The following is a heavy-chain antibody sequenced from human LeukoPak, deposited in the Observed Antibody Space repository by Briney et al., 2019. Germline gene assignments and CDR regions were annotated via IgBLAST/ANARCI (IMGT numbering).Heavy chain of an antibody. Sequence: PGGSLRLSCAASGFTFSSYSMNWVRQAPGKGLEWVSSISSSSSYIYYADSVRGRFTMSRDNAKNSLYLQMNSLRAEDTAVYYCARVLEAESFDYWGQGTPVTVSS. CDR1: GFTFSSYS. CDR2: ISSSSSYI. D-gene: IGHD2/OR15-2a*01. CDR3: ARVLEAESFDY. V-gene: IGHV3-21*01. J-gene: IGHJ4*02.